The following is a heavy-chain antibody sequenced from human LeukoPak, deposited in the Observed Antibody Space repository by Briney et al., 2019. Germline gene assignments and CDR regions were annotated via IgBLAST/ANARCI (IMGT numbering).Heavy chain of an antibody. Sequence: APVKASCKVSGDTFPELSMHWVRQAPGKGLEWMGGFDPKEGEPVYAQNFQGRFTMTQYTSSGTPAMGLNSRRAEETAFYYCTTRYIAVEPAQTSIVRGILWRSAFWGHGTLVTVSS. CDR1: GDTFPELS. D-gene: IGHD3-10*02. CDR3: TTRYIAVEPAQTSIVRGILWRSAF. V-gene: IGHV1-24*01. CDR2: FDPKEGEP. J-gene: IGHJ4*01.